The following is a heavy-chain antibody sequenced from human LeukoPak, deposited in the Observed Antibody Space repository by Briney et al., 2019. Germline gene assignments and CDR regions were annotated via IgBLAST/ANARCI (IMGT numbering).Heavy chain of an antibody. D-gene: IGHD1-26*01. CDR1: GYTLTSYF. CDR2: INPSGGRT. CDR3: ERYSGSSYYCDY. V-gene: IGHV1-46*01. Sequence: ASVKVSRKASGYTLTSYFMHWVRQAPGQGLEWVGIINPSGGRTHYAQKFQGRVTMTRDTHTSTVYMELSSLRSEDTAVYYCERYSGSSYYCDYWGQGTLVTVSS. J-gene: IGHJ4*02.